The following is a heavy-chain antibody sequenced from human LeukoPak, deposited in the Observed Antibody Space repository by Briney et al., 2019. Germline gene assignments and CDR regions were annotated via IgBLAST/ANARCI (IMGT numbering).Heavy chain of an antibody. CDR3: AKSSSPMVVVVISDSYFDL. D-gene: IGHD3-22*01. J-gene: IGHJ2*01. Sequence: GGSLRLSCTVSGFTVSSNSISWVRQAPGKGLEWVSGINWNSGSIGYADSVKGRFTISRDNAKNSLYLQMNGLRLEDMALYYCAKSSSPMVVVVISDSYFDLWGRGALVTVSS. CDR2: INWNSGSI. CDR1: GFTVSSNS. V-gene: IGHV3-9*03.